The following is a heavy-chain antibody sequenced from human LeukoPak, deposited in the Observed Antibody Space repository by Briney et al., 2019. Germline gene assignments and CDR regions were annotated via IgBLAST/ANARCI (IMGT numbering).Heavy chain of an antibody. J-gene: IGHJ1*01. CDR3: ASDYYDSSGYAEYFQH. Sequence: SETLSLTCTVSGDSISSNYWSWIRQPPGKGLEWIGYIYYSGSSSYNPSLKSRVTISADTSKKQLSLRLSFVTAADTAVYYCASDYYDSSGYAEYFQHWGQGTLVTVSS. V-gene: IGHV4-59*08. D-gene: IGHD3-22*01. CDR1: GDSISSNY. CDR2: IYYSGSS.